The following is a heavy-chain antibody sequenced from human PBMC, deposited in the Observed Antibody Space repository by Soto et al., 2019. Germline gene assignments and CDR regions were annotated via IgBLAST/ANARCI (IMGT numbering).Heavy chain of an antibody. V-gene: IGHV3-7*01. CDR3: ASGRIVGATRPIGLDY. CDR2: IKQDGGEK. CDR1: GFTFSRYW. Sequence: EVQLVESGGGLVQPGGSLRLSCAASGFTSGFTFSRYWMSWVRQAPGKGLEWVANIKQDGGEKYYVDSVKGRFTISRDNAKDSLYLQMNSLIAEDTAVYYCASGRIVGATRPIGLDYWGQGTLVTVSS. J-gene: IGHJ4*02. D-gene: IGHD1-26*01.